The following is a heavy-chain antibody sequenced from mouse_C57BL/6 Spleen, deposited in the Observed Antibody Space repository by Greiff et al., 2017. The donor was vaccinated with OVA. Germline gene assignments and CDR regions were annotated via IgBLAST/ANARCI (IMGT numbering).Heavy chain of an antibody. J-gene: IGHJ1*03. D-gene: IGHD1-1*01. V-gene: IGHV3-1*01. CDR3: AREAYYGSSHWYFDV. Sequence: EVQLQESGPGMVKPSQSLSLTCTVTGYSITSGYDWHWIRHFPGNKLEWMGYISYSGSTNYNPSLKSRISITHDTSKNHFFLKLNSVTTEDTATYYCAREAYYGSSHWYFDVWGTGTTVTVSS. CDR2: ISYSGST. CDR1: GYSITSGYD.